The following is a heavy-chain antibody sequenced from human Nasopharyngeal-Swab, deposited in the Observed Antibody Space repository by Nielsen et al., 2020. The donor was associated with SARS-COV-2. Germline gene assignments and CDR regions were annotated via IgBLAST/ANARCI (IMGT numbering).Heavy chain of an antibody. CDR1: GFTFDDYA. CDR3: ATLVPGYYYGMDV. Sequence: SLKISCAASGFTFDDYAMHWVRQAPGKGLEWVSGISWNSGSIGYADSVKGRFTISRDNAKNSLYLQMNSLRAEDTALYYCATLVPGYYYGMDVWGQGTTVTVSS. D-gene: IGHD6-6*01. J-gene: IGHJ6*02. CDR2: ISWNSGSI. V-gene: IGHV3-9*01.